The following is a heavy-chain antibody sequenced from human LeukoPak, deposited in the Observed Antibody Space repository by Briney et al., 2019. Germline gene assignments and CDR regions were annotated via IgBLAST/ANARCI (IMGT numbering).Heavy chain of an antibody. V-gene: IGHV1-2*02. CDR2: VNPASGGT. CDR3: AGQKDPRPIDY. Sequence: GASVKVSCKASGYTFIAYYMHWVRQAPGQGLEWMGWVNPASGGTNYQGRVTMTRDTSIATAYMELNELTSDDTAVYYCAGQKDPRPIDYWGQGTLVTVSS. CDR1: GYTFIAYY. J-gene: IGHJ4*02.